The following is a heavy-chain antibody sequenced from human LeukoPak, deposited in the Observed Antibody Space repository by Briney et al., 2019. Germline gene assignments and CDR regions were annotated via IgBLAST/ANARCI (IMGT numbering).Heavy chain of an antibody. CDR1: GFTFDDYG. CDR3: ARALVGATIHANDYYYYMGL. D-gene: IGHD1-26*01. CDR2: INWNGGST. Sequence: GGSLRLSCAASGFTFDDYGMSWVRQAPGKGLEWVSVINWNGGSTGYADSVKGRFTISRDNAKNSLYLQINSLRAEHTALYYCARALVGATIHANDYYYYMGLWGKGTTVTVS. V-gene: IGHV3-20*04. J-gene: IGHJ6*03.